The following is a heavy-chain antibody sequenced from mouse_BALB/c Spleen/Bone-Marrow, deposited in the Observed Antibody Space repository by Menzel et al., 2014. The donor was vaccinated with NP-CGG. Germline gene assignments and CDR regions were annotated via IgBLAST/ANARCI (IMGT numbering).Heavy chain of an antibody. D-gene: IGHD1-2*01. CDR3: ARVGLRLPYYFDY. CDR1: GYSFTSYW. Sequence: QVQLQQSGPQVVRPGASVKISCKASGYSFTSYWMHWVKQRPGQGLEWIGMIDPSDSETRLNQKFKDKATLTVDKSSSTAYMQLSSPTSEDSAAYYCARVGLRLPYYFDYWGQGTTLTVSS. J-gene: IGHJ2*01. CDR2: IDPSDSET. V-gene: IGHV1S127*01.